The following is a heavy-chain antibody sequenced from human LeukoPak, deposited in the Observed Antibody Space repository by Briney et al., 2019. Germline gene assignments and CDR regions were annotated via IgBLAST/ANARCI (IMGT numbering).Heavy chain of an antibody. V-gene: IGHV3-48*03. CDR2: INSGGTI. D-gene: IGHD3-10*01. CDR1: EFTFSSSE. J-gene: IGHJ4*02. Sequence: GGSLRLSCAGSEFTFSSSEMNWVRQAPGKGLEWVSYINSGGTIYYADSVKGRFTISRDNAKKSLYLQMKSLRAKDTAVYYCARGTLYYGSESYDYWGQGTLVAVSS. CDR3: ARGTLYYGSESYDY.